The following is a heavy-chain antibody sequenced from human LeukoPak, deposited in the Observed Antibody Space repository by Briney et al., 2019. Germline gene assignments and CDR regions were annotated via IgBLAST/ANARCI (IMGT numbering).Heavy chain of an antibody. CDR2: INLSGST. D-gene: IGHD6-13*01. J-gene: IGHJ4*02. CDR3: VGYSSSWGYFDY. V-gene: IGHV4-34*01. CDR1: GGSFSGYY. Sequence: SETLSLTCAVYGGSFSGYYWSWIRQPPGKGLEWIGEINLSGSTNYNPSLKSRVTISVDTSKNQFSLKLSSVTAADTAVYYCVGYSSSWGYFDYWGQGTLVTVSS.